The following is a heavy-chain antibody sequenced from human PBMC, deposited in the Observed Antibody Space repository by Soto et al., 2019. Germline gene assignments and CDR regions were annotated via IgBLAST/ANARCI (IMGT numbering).Heavy chain of an antibody. CDR3: AREDERYSRRFSVCY. CDR2: IWYDGSNK. V-gene: IGHV3-33*01. Sequence: GGSLRLSCAASGFTFSSYGMHWVRQAPGKGLEWVAVIWYDGSNKYYADSVKGRFTISRDNSKNTLYLQMNSLRAEDTAVYYCAREDERYSRRFSVCYWGQGTLVTVSS. CDR1: GFTFSSYG. J-gene: IGHJ4*02. D-gene: IGHD6-13*01.